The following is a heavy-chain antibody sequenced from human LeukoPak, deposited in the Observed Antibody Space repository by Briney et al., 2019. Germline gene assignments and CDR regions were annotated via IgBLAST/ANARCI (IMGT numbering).Heavy chain of an antibody. J-gene: IGHJ4*02. CDR1: GFTVSSNY. Sequence: PGGSLRLSCAASGFTVSSNYMSWVRQAPGKGLEWVSVIYSGGSTYYADSAKGRFTISRDNSKNTLYLQMNSLRAEDTAVYYCARDYYDFWSGSNYWGQGTLVTVSS. CDR2: IYSGGST. D-gene: IGHD3-3*01. CDR3: ARDYYDFWSGSNY. V-gene: IGHV3-66*02.